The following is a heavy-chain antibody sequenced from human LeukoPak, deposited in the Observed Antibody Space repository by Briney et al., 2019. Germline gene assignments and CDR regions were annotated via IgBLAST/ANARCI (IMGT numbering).Heavy chain of an antibody. CDR1: GFTFRSYG. Sequence: GGSLRLSCAASGFTFRSYGMSWVRQAPGKGPEWVSSISGSGGYTYYADSVQGRFTISGDNSKNTLSLQMNSLRAEDAAIYYCATSPDIEASGTLYYLDFWGKGTLVSVSS. J-gene: IGHJ4*02. CDR2: ISGSGGYT. D-gene: IGHD1-14*01. CDR3: ATSPDIEASGTLYYLDF. V-gene: IGHV3-23*01.